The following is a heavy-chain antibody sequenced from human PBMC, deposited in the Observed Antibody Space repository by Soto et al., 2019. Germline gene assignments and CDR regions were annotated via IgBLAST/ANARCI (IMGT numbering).Heavy chain of an antibody. CDR3: ARDDSTGGFDF. CDR1: GDSISRFY. J-gene: IGHJ4*03. CDR2: ISYTGST. V-gene: IGHV4-59*01. Sequence: SETLSLTCTVSGDSISRFYWSWIRQPPGKGLEWIGYISYTGSTNYSPSLQSRVTISADTSKNLFSLKLSSVTAADTAVYYCARDDSTGGFDFWGQGKLVTVS. D-gene: IGHD3-22*01.